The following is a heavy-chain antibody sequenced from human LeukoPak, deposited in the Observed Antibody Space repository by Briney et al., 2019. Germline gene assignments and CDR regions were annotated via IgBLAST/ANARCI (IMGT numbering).Heavy chain of an antibody. V-gene: IGHV4-39*01. CDR3: ARGGYYDSSGYYYGGGNAFDI. CDR2: IYYSGST. Sequence: SETLSLTCTVSGGSISSSSYYWGWIRQPPGKGLEWIGSIYYSGSTYYNPSLKSRVTISVDTSKNQFSLRLSSVTAADTAVYYCARGGYYDSSGYYYGGGNAFDIWGQGTMVTVSS. J-gene: IGHJ3*02. CDR1: GGSISSSSYY. D-gene: IGHD3-22*01.